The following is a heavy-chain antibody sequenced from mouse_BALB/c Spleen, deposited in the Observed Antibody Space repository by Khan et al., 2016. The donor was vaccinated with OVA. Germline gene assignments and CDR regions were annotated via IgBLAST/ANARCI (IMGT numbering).Heavy chain of an antibody. CDR1: GYTFTSYR. V-gene: IGHV1-4*01. J-gene: IGHJ2*01. Sequence: QVQLKQSGAELAKPGASLKMSCTASGYTFTSYRMHWVNQSPGQGLEWIGYINPTSGYTYYTEKFKDKATFSADKSTSTVYMQLSSLTSEDSAVYYCARDRIDYWGQGTTLTVSS. CDR3: ARDRIDY. CDR2: INPTSGYT.